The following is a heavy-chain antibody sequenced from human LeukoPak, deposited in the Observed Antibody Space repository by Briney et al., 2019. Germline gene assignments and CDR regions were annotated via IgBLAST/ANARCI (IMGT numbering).Heavy chain of an antibody. D-gene: IGHD1-26*01. Sequence: GGSLRLSCAASGFTFSDYYMSWIRQAPGKGLEWVSYISSSSSYTNYADSVKGRFTISRDNAKNSLYLQMNSLRAEDTAVYYCARGGRASYADYYYYGMDVWGKGTTVTVSS. CDR3: ARGGRASYADYYYYGMDV. V-gene: IGHV3-11*06. CDR2: ISSSSSYT. J-gene: IGHJ6*04. CDR1: GFTFSDYY.